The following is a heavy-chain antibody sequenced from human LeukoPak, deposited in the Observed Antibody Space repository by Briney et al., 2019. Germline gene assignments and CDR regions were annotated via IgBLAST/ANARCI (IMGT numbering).Heavy chain of an antibody. D-gene: IGHD6-6*01. V-gene: IGHV3-33*01. CDR1: GFTFSSYG. CDR3: ARETVSPHSSSLDY. Sequence: GRSLRLSCAASGFTFSSYGMHWVRQAPGKGLEWVAVIWYDGSNKYYADSVKGRFTISRDNSKNTLYLQMNSLRAEDTAVYYCARETVSPHSSSLDYWGQGTLVAVSS. CDR2: IWYDGSNK. J-gene: IGHJ4*02.